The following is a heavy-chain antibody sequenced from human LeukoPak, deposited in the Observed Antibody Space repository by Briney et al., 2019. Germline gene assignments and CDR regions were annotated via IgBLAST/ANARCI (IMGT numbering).Heavy chain of an antibody. CDR2: IYHSGST. CDR1: GYSISSGYY. J-gene: IGHJ4*02. CDR3: ASGGSTYYDFWSGYYGSRHLYYFDY. Sequence: ASETLSLTCTVSGYSISSGYYWGWIRQPPGKGLEWIGSIYHSGSTYYNPSLKSRVTISVDTSKNQFSLKLSSVTAADTAVYYCASGGSTYYDFWSGYYGSRHLYYFDYWGQGTLVTVSS. V-gene: IGHV4-38-2*02. D-gene: IGHD3-3*01.